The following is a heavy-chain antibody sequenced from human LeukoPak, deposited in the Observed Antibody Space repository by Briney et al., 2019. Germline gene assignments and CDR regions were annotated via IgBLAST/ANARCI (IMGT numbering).Heavy chain of an antibody. CDR3: ARDQGYTVFDY. CDR2: IKQDGSEK. Sequence: GGSLRLSCVASGLTFNNYWMSWVRQAPGKGLEWVANIKQDGSEKYYVDSVKGRFTISKDNAKNSLYLQMNSLRAEDTAVYYCARDQGYTVFDYWGQGTLVTVSS. J-gene: IGHJ4*02. V-gene: IGHV3-7*01. D-gene: IGHD1-1*01. CDR1: GLTFNNYW.